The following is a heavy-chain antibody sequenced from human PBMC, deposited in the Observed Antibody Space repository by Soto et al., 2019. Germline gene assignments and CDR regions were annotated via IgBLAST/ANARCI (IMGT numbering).Heavy chain of an antibody. CDR1: GFTFSRYA. CDR2: ISRDGTNK. V-gene: IGHV3-30*04. J-gene: IGHJ4*02. Sequence: QVQVVESGGGVVQPGRSLRLSSAASGFTFSRYAIHWVRQAPGKGLEWVAVISRDGTNKYYVDSVKGRFTISRDNSRNTLYLQMNSLRHEDAAVYYCARSRSGAVADSFDFWGQGTLVTVSS. D-gene: IGHD3-10*01. CDR3: ARSRSGAVADSFDF.